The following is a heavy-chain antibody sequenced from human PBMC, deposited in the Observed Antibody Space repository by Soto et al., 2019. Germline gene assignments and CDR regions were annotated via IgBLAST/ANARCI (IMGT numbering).Heavy chain of an antibody. J-gene: IGHJ4*02. D-gene: IGHD3-10*01. CDR3: THRSPAYGHDF. Sequence: SGPTLVNPTQTLTLTCNFSDFSLTTRGVGVGWIRQPPGKALEWVALIYWNDDQRYNPSLKSRLTVTKDTSKNHVVLTMTNVDPLDTATYSCTHRSPAYGHDFWGPGTLVIVSS. V-gene: IGHV2-5*01. CDR1: DFSLTTRGVG. CDR2: IYWNDDQ.